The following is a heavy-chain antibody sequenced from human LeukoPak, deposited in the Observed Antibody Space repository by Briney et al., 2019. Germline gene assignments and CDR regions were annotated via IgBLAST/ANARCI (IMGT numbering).Heavy chain of an antibody. CDR3: ARGIVVVIMVLDY. V-gene: IGHV3-30-3*01. CDR1: GFSFSNYA. J-gene: IGHJ4*02. CDR2: ISFDGTNK. D-gene: IGHD3-22*01. Sequence: GGSLRLSCAASGFSFSNYAMHWVRQAPGKGLEWVAVISFDGTNKYYADSVKGRLTISRDNSENTLHLQMNSLRAEDTAVYYCARGIVVVIMVLDYWGQGTLVTVSS.